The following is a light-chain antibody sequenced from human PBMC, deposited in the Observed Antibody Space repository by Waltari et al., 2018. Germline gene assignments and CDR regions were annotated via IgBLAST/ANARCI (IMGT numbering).Light chain of an antibody. CDR2: RAS. CDR3: QQHGTLPAT. J-gene: IGKJ1*01. CDR1: QSVGSCR. Sequence: EIALTQSPGTASLSPGERVTLSCRASQSVGSCRLACYQQKAGQAPRLVIYRASRRATGIPDRFSGSASGTDCSLTISRLEPEDFAVYYCQQHGTLPATFGQGTKVEIK. V-gene: IGKV3-20*01.